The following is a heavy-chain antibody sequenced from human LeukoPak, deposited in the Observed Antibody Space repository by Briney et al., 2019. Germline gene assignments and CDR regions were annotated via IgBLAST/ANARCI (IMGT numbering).Heavy chain of an antibody. CDR2: IMSMFGTA. Sequence: SVKVSCKASGYTFTSYYMHWVRQAPGQGLEWMGGIMSMFGTAKYAQKFQGRVTITADESTSTAYMELSSLRSEDTAVYYCARGREIPAIGLDYWGQGTLVTVSS. V-gene: IGHV1-69*13. J-gene: IGHJ4*02. CDR3: ARGREIPAIGLDY. D-gene: IGHD5-18*01. CDR1: GYTFTSYY.